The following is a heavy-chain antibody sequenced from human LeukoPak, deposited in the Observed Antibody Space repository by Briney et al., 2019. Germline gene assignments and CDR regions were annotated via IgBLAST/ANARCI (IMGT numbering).Heavy chain of an antibody. CDR3: ARDSLGLPPDFDY. J-gene: IGHJ4*02. CDR1: GYTFTGYY. V-gene: IGHV1-2*06. Sequence: ASVKVSCKASGYTFTGYYMHWVRQAPGQGLEWMGRINPNSGGTNYAQKFQGRVTMTRDTSISTAYMELSRLRSDDTAVYYCARDSLGLPPDFDYWGQGTLVTVS. CDR2: INPNSGGT.